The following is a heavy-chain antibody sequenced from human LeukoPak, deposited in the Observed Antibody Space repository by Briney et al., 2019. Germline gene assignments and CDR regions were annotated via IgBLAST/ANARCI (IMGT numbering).Heavy chain of an antibody. CDR2: IYYSGST. D-gene: IGHD2-15*01. CDR3: ARLLDIVVVVAAYFDY. J-gene: IGHJ4*02. V-gene: IGHV4-39*01. CDR1: GGSISSSSYY. Sequence: SETLSLTCTVSGGSISSSSYYWGWIRQPPGKGLEWIGSIYYSGSTYYKPSLKSRVTISVDTSKNQFSLKLSSVTAADTAVYYCARLLDIVVVVAAYFDYWGQGTLVTVSS.